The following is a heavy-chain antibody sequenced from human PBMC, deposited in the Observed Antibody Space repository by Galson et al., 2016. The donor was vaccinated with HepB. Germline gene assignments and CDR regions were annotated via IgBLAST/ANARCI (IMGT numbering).Heavy chain of an antibody. CDR2: WHYRGSP. CDR1: GGSISSSSFY. J-gene: IGHJ3*02. Sequence: SETLSLTCTVSGGSISSSSFYWGWIRQPPGKGLEWIGSWHYRGSPFYNPALRSRVSISVDTSKNQFSLRLSSVTAGDTAVYFCASHCGGDCYNNLADAFDIWGRGTMVTVSS. D-gene: IGHD2-21*01. V-gene: IGHV4-39*01. CDR3: ASHCGGDCYNNLADAFDI.